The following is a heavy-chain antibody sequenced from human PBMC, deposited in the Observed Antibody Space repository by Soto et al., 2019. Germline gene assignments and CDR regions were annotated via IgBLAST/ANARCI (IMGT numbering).Heavy chain of an antibody. Sequence: QVHLVQSGAEVRKPGASVKVSCKASGYTFTSYGITWVRQAPGQGLEWMGWISAHNGNTDYAQKLQGRVIVTRDTSTSTAYMELRSLRSDDTAVYYCARGRYGDYWGQGALVTVSS. CDR3: ARGRYGDY. J-gene: IGHJ4*02. CDR1: GYTFTSYG. V-gene: IGHV1-18*01. CDR2: ISAHNGNT. D-gene: IGHD1-1*01.